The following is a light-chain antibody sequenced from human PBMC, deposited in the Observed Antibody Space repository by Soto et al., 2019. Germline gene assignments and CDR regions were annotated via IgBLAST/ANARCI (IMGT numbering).Light chain of an antibody. CDR1: QSVSSNN. CDR2: GTS. V-gene: IGKV3-20*01. CDR3: QQYGSSRT. Sequence: EIALTQSPGTLSLSPGERATLSCRASQSVSSNNLAWYQQKPGQAPRLLIYGTSTRATGIPDRFSGSGSGTDFTLIISRLEPEDFAVYYCQQYGSSRTFGQGTKVEIK. J-gene: IGKJ1*01.